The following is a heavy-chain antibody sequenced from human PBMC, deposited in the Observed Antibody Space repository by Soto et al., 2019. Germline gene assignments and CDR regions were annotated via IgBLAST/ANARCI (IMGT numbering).Heavy chain of an antibody. CDR1: GFPFDDFA. V-gene: IGHV3-49*03. D-gene: IGHD2-2*01. CDR3: SGAESTDTAYFPLC. J-gene: IGHJ4*02. CDR2: IRTQNYQETR. Sequence: SLELSLRLLGFPFDDFAINWIRQSPGRGRKWVGIIRTQNYQETREYAAAVKRGVTISRGTSKGIAYVRTNSLDIEDSAVYYCSGAESTDTAYFPLCWGQGTPVTVSS.